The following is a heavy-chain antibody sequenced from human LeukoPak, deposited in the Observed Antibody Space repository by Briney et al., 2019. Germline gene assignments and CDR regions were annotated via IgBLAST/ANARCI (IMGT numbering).Heavy chain of an antibody. D-gene: IGHD3-22*01. CDR3: VRDRDYYAIDY. CDR1: GFSFSSFW. Sequence: GGSLRLSCAASGFSFSSFWMGWVRQAPGQGLEWVAIIGNDGSGRNYVGSVRDRFTTSRDNAKNSLYLKMISLRAEDTAVYYCVRDRDYYAIDYWGQGTLVTVSS. CDR2: IGNDGSGR. V-gene: IGHV3-7*01. J-gene: IGHJ4*02.